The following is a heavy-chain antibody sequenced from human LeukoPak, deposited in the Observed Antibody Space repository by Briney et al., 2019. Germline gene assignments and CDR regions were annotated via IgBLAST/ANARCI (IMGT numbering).Heavy chain of an antibody. CDR3: ARKRV. V-gene: IGHV4-39*07. CDR1: GGPISSSSYY. Sequence: PSETLSLTCTVSGGPISSSSYYWSWIRQPPGKGLEWIGEINHSGSTNYNPSLKSRVTISVDTSKNQFSLKLSSVTAADTAVYYCARKRVWGQGTLVTVSS. D-gene: IGHD6-25*01. CDR2: INHSGST. J-gene: IGHJ4*02.